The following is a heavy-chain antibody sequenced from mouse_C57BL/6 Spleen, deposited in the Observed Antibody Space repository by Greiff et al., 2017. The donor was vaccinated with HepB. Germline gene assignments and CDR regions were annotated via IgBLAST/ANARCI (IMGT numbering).Heavy chain of an antibody. CDR2: IYPSDSET. D-gene: IGHD1-1*01. Sequence: QVQLKQPGAELVRPGSSVKLSCKASGYTFTSYWMDWVKQRPGQGLEWIGNIYPSDSETNYNQKFKDKATLTVDKSSSTAYMQLSSLTSEDSAVYYCARRGYGSSYDYFDYWGQGTTLTVSS. CDR3: ARRGYGSSYDYFDY. J-gene: IGHJ2*01. V-gene: IGHV1-61*01. CDR1: GYTFTSYW.